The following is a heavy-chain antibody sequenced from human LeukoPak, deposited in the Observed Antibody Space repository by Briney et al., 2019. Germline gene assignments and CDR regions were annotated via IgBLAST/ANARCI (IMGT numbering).Heavy chain of an antibody. V-gene: IGHV3-20*04. J-gene: IGHJ4*02. CDR3: ARDSLYDSSGYSPLGGY. Sequence: GGSLRLSCAASGFTFDDYGMSWVRQAPGKGLEWVSGINWNGGSTGYADSVKGRFTISRDNAKNSLYLQMISLRAEDTALYYCARDSLYDSSGYSPLGGYWGQGTLVTVSS. CDR1: GFTFDDYG. CDR2: INWNGGST. D-gene: IGHD3-22*01.